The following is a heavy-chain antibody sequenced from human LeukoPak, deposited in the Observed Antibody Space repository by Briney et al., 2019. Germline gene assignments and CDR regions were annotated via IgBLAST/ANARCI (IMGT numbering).Heavy chain of an antibody. Sequence: GASVKVSCKASGYTFTAYYMYWVRQAPGQGLEWMGWINPNSGGTNYAQKFQGRVTMTRDTSITTAYMELSRLRSDDTAVYYCARTYCSSTSCYHSMDVWGKGTTVTVSS. CDR3: ARTYCSSTSCYHSMDV. V-gene: IGHV1-2*02. J-gene: IGHJ6*04. D-gene: IGHD2-2*01. CDR2: INPNSGGT. CDR1: GYTFTAYY.